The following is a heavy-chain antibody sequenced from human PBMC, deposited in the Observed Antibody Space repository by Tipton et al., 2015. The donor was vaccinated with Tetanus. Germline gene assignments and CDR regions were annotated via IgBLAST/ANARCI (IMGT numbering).Heavy chain of an antibody. CDR2: IDPRDSAA. CDR3: ARRLGPYTGDYIWHLDL. D-gene: IGHD1-1*01. J-gene: IGHJ2*01. CDR1: GYNFSHYS. V-gene: IGHV5-51*01. Sequence: VQLVQSGADVKKPGESLKISCQISGYNFSHYSIGWVRQMPGKGLEWVGIIDPRDSAARYGPAFQGQVTISADKFTSTAYLQWGRLQASDTATYYCARRLGPYTGDYIWHLDLWGRGTLVTVS.